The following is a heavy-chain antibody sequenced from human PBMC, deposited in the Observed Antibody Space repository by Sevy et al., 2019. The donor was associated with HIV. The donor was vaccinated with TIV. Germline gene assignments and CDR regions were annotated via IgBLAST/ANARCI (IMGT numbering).Heavy chain of an antibody. J-gene: IGHJ4*02. Sequence: GGCLRLSCAASGFTFNIYSMSCVRQTPGKGLEWVATLSFGCGKINHADSVKGRFTMSRDDSKNAVYLQMNNLRVDDTAIYYCARERCTKPHDYWGQGTLVTVSS. CDR1: GFTFNIYS. D-gene: IGHD2-8*01. V-gene: IGHV3-23*01. CDR3: ARERCTKPHDY. CDR2: LSFGCGKI.